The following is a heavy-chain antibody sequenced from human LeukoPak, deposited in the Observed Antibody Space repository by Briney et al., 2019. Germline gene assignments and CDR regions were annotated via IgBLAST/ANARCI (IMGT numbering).Heavy chain of an antibody. CDR3: ARTFPDCSGGSCLYNWFDP. CDR2: ISAYNGNT. J-gene: IGHJ5*02. D-gene: IGHD2-15*01. Sequence: GASVKVSCKASGYTFTSYGISWVRQAPGQGLEWMGWISAYNGNTNYAQKLQGRVTMTTDTSTSTAYMELRSLRSDDTAVYYCARTFPDCSGGSCLYNWFDPWGQGTLVTVSS. V-gene: IGHV1-18*01. CDR1: GYTFTSYG.